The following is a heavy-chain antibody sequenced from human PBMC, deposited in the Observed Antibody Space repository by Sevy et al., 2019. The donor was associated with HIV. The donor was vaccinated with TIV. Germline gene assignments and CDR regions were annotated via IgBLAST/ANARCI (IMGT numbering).Heavy chain of an antibody. J-gene: IGHJ4*02. CDR2: IYYSGST. CDR3: ARSPPLGYDFWSGYYSPYFDY. D-gene: IGHD3-3*01. CDR1: GGSISSYY. V-gene: IGHV4-59*01. Sequence: GSLRLSCTVSGGSISSYYWSWIRQPPGKGLEWIGYIYYSGSTNYNPSLKSRVTISVDTSKNQFSLKLSSVTAADTAVYYCARSPPLGYDFWSGYYSPYFDYWGQGTLVTVSS.